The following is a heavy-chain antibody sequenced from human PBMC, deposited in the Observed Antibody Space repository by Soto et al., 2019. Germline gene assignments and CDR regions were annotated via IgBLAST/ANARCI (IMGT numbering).Heavy chain of an antibody. D-gene: IGHD5-12*01. Sequence: GGSLRLSCAASGLTFSNYAMSWVRQAPGKGLEWVSAISGSGGSTYYADSVKGRFTISRDNSKNTLYLQMNSLRAEDTAVYYCAKDSSGYDLGNFDYWGQGTLVTVSS. CDR1: GLTFSNYA. CDR3: AKDSSGYDLGNFDY. CDR2: ISGSGGST. J-gene: IGHJ4*02. V-gene: IGHV3-23*01.